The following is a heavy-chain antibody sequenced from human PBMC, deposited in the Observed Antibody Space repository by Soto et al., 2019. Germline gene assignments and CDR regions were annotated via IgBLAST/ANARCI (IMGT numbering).Heavy chain of an antibody. CDR3: ARQGDSSTWYTLDY. J-gene: IGHJ4*02. CDR1: GYRFSDYW. Sequence: PGESLKISCKGSGYRFSDYWIAWVRQMPGKGLEWMGIIYPGDSDTRYSPSFQGQVTISVDKYISTAYLQWSSLKASDTAMYYCARQGDSSTWYTLDYWGQGTLVTVSS. D-gene: IGHD6-13*01. CDR2: IYPGDSDT. V-gene: IGHV5-51*01.